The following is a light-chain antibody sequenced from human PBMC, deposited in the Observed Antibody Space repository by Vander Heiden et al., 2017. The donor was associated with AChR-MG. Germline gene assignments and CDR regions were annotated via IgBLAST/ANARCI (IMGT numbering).Light chain of an antibody. CDR1: QGISTY. CDR2: AAS. CDR3: QNYNSAPRT. J-gene: IGKJ1*01. V-gene: IGKV1-27*01. Sequence: DIQMTQSPSSLSASLGDRVTITCRASQGISTYLAWYQQIPGKVPKLLIYAASTLQSGVPSRFSGSGSGTDFTLTISRLQPEDVATYYCQNYNSAPRTFGQGTKVEIK.